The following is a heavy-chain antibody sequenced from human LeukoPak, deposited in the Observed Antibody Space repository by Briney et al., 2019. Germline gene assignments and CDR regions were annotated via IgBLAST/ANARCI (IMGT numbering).Heavy chain of an antibody. J-gene: IGHJ4*02. CDR1: GFTFSSYA. CDR3: AKGDGYKYVPDDY. V-gene: IGHV3-23*01. CDR2: ISGSGGST. Sequence: SGGSLRLSCAASGFTFSSYAMSWVRQAPGKGLEWVSAISGSGGSTYYADSVKGRFTISRDNSKNTLYVQMNSLRAEDTAVYYCAKGDGYKYVPDDYWGQGTLVTVSS. D-gene: IGHD5-24*01.